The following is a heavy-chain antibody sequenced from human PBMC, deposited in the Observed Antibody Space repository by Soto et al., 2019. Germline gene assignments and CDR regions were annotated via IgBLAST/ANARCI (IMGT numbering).Heavy chain of an antibody. J-gene: IGHJ4*02. CDR3: AKGFPRGSGWSCYFDY. CDR1: GFTFSSYA. V-gene: IGHV3-23*04. Sequence: EVQLVESGGGLVQPGGSLRLSCAASGFTFSSYAMSWVRQAPGKGLEWVSAISGSGGSTYYADSVKGRFTISRDNSKNTLYLQMNSLRAEDTAVYYCAKGFPRGSGWSCYFDYWGQGTLVTVSS. D-gene: IGHD6-19*01. CDR2: ISGSGGST.